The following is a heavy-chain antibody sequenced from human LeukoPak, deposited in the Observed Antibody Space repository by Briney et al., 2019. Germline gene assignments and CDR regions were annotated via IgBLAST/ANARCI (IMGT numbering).Heavy chain of an antibody. Sequence: GESLKISFKGSGYSFTSYWIGWVRQMPGKGLEWMGIIYPGDSDTRYSPSFQGQVTISADKSISTAYLQWSSLKASDTAMYYCARMYDSSGPIPHDAFDIWGQGTMVTVSS. J-gene: IGHJ3*02. CDR2: IYPGDSDT. CDR1: GYSFTSYW. CDR3: ARMYDSSGPIPHDAFDI. D-gene: IGHD3-22*01. V-gene: IGHV5-51*01.